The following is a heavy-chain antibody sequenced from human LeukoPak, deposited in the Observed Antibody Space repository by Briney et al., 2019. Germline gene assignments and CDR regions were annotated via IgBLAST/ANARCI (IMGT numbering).Heavy chain of an antibody. V-gene: IGHV1-18*01. J-gene: IGHJ5*02. D-gene: IGHD4-11*01. CDR3: ARGPYRDSLPVSWFDP. CDR2: ISDYNGNT. Sequence: ASVTVSCKSSGYTFTSYGISGVRQAPGQGVDGMGWISDYNGNTNYEQKPQGSVTMTTDTSTITAYMELRRMRSDDTAVYYGARGPYRDSLPVSWFDPWGQGTLVTVSS. CDR1: GYTFTSYG.